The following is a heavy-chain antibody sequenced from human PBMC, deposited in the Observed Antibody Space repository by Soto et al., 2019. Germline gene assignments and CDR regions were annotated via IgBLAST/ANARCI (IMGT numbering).Heavy chain of an antibody. CDR1: GFTFSSYW. Sequence: PGGSLRLSCAASGFTFSSYWMHWVRQAPGKGLVWVSRINSDGSSTSYADSVKGRFTISRDNAKNTLYLQMNSLRAEDTAVYYCVILASYYASSDYFDYWGQGTLVTVSS. CDR3: VILASYYASSDYFDY. V-gene: IGHV3-74*01. CDR2: INSDGSST. J-gene: IGHJ4*02. D-gene: IGHD3-22*01.